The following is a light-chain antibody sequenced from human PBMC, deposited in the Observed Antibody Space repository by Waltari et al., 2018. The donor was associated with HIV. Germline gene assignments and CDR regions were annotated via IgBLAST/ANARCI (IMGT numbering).Light chain of an antibody. Sequence: QSALTQPASVSGTPGQSIIIFCTGTSSDVGGYNYVSWYQQHPGKAPKVMIYDVSKRPSGVSNRFSGSKSGNTASLTSSGLQAEDEADYYCASYVSSTSYVFGTGTKVTVV. CDR2: DVS. J-gene: IGLJ1*01. CDR3: ASYVSSTSYV. CDR1: SSDVGGYNY. V-gene: IGLV2-14*01.